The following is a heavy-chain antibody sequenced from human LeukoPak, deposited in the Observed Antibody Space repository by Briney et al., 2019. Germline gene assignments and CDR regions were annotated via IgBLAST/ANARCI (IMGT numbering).Heavy chain of an antibody. J-gene: IGHJ4*02. Sequence: GGSLRLSCAASGFTFSSYSMNWVRQAPGKGLEWVSSISSSSSYIYYADSVKGRFTISRDNSKNTLYLQMTSLRAEDTAVYYCAKEYSGSYWVFDYWGQGTLVTVSS. CDR2: ISSSSSYI. CDR1: GFTFSSYS. CDR3: AKEYSGSYWVFDY. V-gene: IGHV3-21*04. D-gene: IGHD1-26*01.